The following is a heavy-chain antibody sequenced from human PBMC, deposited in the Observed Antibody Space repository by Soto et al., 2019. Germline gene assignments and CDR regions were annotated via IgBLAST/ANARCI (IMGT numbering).Heavy chain of an antibody. CDR3: ARSVVVPAASYNWFDP. CDR1: GGSISSGGYY. Sequence: SETLSLTCTVSGGSISSGGYYWSWIRQHPGKGLEWIGYIYYSGSTYYNPSLTSRVTISVDTSKNQFSLKLSSVTAADTAVYYCARSVVVPAASYNWFDPWGQGTLVTVSS. D-gene: IGHD2-2*01. J-gene: IGHJ5*02. CDR2: IYYSGST. V-gene: IGHV4-31*03.